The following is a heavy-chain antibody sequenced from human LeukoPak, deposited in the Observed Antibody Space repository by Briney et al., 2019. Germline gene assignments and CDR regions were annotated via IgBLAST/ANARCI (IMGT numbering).Heavy chain of an antibody. CDR3: AKKESRYCSSTSCLIGMDV. D-gene: IGHD2-2*01. Sequence: PGGSLRLSCAASGLTFSNYAMSWVRQAPGKGLEWVSAISGSGGSTYYADSVKGRFTISRDNSKNTLYLQMNSLRAEDTAVYYCAKKESRYCSSTSCLIGMDVWGQGTTVTVSS. V-gene: IGHV3-23*01. J-gene: IGHJ6*02. CDR1: GLTFSNYA. CDR2: ISGSGGST.